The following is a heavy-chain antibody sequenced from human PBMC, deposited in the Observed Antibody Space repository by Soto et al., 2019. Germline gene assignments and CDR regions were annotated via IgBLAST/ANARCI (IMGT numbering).Heavy chain of an antibody. CDR1: CGSISSGGFY. CDR2: IYYSGST. V-gene: IGHV4-30-4*01. Sequence: ASGTPSLTCTVSCGSISSGGFYWGWIRQPPGKGLEWIGYIYYSGSTYYNPSLKSRVTISVDTSKNQFSLKLSSVTAADTAVYYCARGRYSNYVPWFDPWGQGTLVTVSS. J-gene: IGHJ5*02. D-gene: IGHD4-4*01. CDR3: ARGRYSNYVPWFDP.